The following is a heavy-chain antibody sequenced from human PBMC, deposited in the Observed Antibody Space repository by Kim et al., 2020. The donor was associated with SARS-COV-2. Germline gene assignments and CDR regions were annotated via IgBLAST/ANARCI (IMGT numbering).Heavy chain of an antibody. CDR1: GGTFSSYA. Sequence: SVKVSCKASGGTFSSYAISWVRQAPGQGLEWMGGIIPIFGTANYAQKFQGRVTITADESTSTAYMELSSLRSEDTAVYYCARDRKLGYCSGGSCYSDSDYYYYGMDVWGQGTTVTVSS. V-gene: IGHV1-69*13. CDR2: IIPIFGTA. D-gene: IGHD2-15*01. J-gene: IGHJ6*02. CDR3: ARDRKLGYCSGGSCYSDSDYYYYGMDV.